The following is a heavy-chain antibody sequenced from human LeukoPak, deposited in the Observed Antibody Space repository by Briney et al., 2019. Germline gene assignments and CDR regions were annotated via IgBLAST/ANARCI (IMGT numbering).Heavy chain of an antibody. CDR2: INHSGST. CDR3: ARRGQLSRGVYYFDY. D-gene: IGHD6-13*01. CDR1: GGSFSGYY. J-gene: IGHJ4*02. Sequence: PSETLSLTCAVYGGSFSGYYWSWIRQPPGKGLEWIGEINHSGSTNYNPSLKSRVTISVDTSKNQFSLKLSSVTAADTAVYYCARRGQLSRGVYYFDYWGQGTLVTVSS. V-gene: IGHV4-34*01.